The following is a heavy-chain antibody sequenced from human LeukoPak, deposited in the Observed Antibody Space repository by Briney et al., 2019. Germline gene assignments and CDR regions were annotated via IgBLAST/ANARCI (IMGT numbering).Heavy chain of an antibody. CDR2: ISYSGNT. D-gene: IGHD3-22*01. J-gene: IGHJ4*02. CDR1: GGSISSGDYY. V-gene: IGHV4-30-4*01. Sequence: SQTLSLTCAVSGGSISSGDYYWSWIRQPPGKGLEWIGYISYSGNTYYNPSHKSRVTISVDTSKNQFSLKLSSVTAADTAVYFCARVYYDSSGLAQFDYWGQGTLATVSS. CDR3: ARVYYDSSGLAQFDY.